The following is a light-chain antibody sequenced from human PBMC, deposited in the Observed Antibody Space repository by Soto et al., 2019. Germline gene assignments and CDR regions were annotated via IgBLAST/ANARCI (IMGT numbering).Light chain of an antibody. V-gene: IGLV2-23*01. CDR2: EGS. CDR1: SSDVGSYNL. Sequence: QSALTQPAYVSGSPGQSITISCTGTSSDVGSYNLVSWYQQHPGKAPKLMIYEGSKRPSGVSNRFSGSKSGNTASLTISGLQAEDEADSYCCSYAGSRVFGGGNKLTVL. J-gene: IGLJ3*02. CDR3: CSYAGSRV.